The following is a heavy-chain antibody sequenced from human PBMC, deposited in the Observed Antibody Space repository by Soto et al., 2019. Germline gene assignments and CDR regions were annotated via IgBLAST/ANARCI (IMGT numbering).Heavy chain of an antibody. D-gene: IGHD5-12*01. CDR1: GYTFTRSG. CDR2: ISTYNGDT. J-gene: IGHJ6*02. V-gene: IGHV1-18*01. CDR3: AREGVAPYYYYGMDV. Sequence: ASVKVSCKASGYTFTRSGISWVRQAPGQGLEWMGWISTYNGDTNYAQTFQGRVTMTTDTSTSTVHMEVRSLRSGDTAVYYCAREGVAPYYYYGMDVWGQGTPVTVSS.